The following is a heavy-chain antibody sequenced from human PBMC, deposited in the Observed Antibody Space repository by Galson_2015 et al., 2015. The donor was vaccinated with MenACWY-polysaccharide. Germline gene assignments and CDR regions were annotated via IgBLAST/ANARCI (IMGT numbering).Heavy chain of an antibody. J-gene: IGHJ3*01. CDR2: IYPGDSET. V-gene: IGHV5-51*03. CDR3: VRPLAEGSFDV. CDR1: GYSFTNYW. Sequence: GAEVKKPGESLKISCQASGYSFTNYWIGWVRQMPGKGLEWTGIIYPGDSETKYSPSFQGQVTISADKSINTAYLQWSSLKASDTAIYYCVRPLAEGSFDVWGQGTMVTVSS.